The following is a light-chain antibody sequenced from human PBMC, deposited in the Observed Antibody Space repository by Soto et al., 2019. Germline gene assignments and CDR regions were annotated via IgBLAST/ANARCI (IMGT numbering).Light chain of an antibody. CDR2: AAS. J-gene: IGKJ1*01. Sequence: IQMTQSPSSLSASVGDRVTITCRASQSISSYLNWYQQKPGKAPKFLIYAASSLQSGVPSRFSGSGSGTDFTLTISSLQPEDFATYYCLQDYNYPRTFGQGTKVDIK. V-gene: IGKV1-6*01. CDR1: QSISSY. CDR3: LQDYNYPRT.